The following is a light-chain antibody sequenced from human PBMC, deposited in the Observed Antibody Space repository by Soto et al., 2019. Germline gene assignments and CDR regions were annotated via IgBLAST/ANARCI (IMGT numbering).Light chain of an antibody. V-gene: IGKV1-6*01. Sequence: ATQITQSPSSLSACVVDRVTSTCRASRDIGSDLSWYQQKPGKAPTLLIYAASNLQSGVPSRFRGSRSGTEFTLTVSSLQPEDFATYYCLQDHDDSWTFGQGTKVDIK. CDR1: RDIGSD. CDR2: AAS. J-gene: IGKJ1*01. CDR3: LQDHDDSWT.